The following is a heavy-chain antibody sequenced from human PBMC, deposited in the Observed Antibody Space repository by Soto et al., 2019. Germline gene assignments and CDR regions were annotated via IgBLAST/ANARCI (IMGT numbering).Heavy chain of an antibody. CDR1: GDTFTSYE. Sequence: ASWKLSCKSSGDTFTSYEINWVRQSTGQGLEWMGWMNPNSGNTGYAQKFQGRVTMTRNTSISTAYMELSSLRSEDTAVYYCAEEAQVTDCMDAWGKGT. CDR2: MNPNSGNT. D-gene: IGHD2-21*01. V-gene: IGHV1-8*01. J-gene: IGHJ6*03. CDR3: AEEAQVTDCMDA.